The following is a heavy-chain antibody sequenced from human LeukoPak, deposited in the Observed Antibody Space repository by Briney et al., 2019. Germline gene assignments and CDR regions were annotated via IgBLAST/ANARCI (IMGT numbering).Heavy chain of an antibody. V-gene: IGHV5-51*01. J-gene: IGHJ4*02. CDR3: ARLALSYCDFWSGSPFDY. CDR2: IYPGDSDT. CDR1: GYSFTSYW. D-gene: IGHD3-3*01. Sequence: GESLKISCKGSGYSFTSYWIGWVRQMPGKGLEWMGIIYPGDSDTRYSPSFQGQVTISADKSISTAYLQWSSLKASDTAMYYCARLALSYCDFWSGSPFDYWGQGTLVTVSS.